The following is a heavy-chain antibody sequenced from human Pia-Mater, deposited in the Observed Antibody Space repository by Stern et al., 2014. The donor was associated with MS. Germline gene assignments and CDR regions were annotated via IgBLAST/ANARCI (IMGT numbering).Heavy chain of an antibody. D-gene: IGHD1-1*01. CDR3: ARNRYPTTWFDS. CDR1: GGSLTGYY. CDR2: IYHSGTT. J-gene: IGHJ5*01. Sequence: QVQLQESGPGLVKPSETLSLTCSVSGGSLTGYYCSWIRQSPGKGLEWIGYIYHSGTTQSHPSLKRRLTMSVDTSNNQFSLKLNFVTTEDTAVYYCARNRYPTTWFDSWGQGTLVIVSS. V-gene: IGHV4-4*09.